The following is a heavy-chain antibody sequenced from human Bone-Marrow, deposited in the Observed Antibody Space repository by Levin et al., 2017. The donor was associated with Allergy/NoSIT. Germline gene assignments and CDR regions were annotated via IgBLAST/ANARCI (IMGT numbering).Heavy chain of an antibody. CDR1: GYRFDNYW. D-gene: IGHD1-14*01. V-gene: IGHV5-51*01. CDR3: GSITGRVSDNALDV. CDR2: IYPGDSDT. Sequence: GESLKISCKGSGYRFDNYWIGWVRQMPGKGLEWMGFIYPGDSDTKYSPSFQGQVTISADKSINTAYLQWSSLKASDTAIYYCGSITGRVSDNALDVWGQGTTVTVSS. J-gene: IGHJ6*02.